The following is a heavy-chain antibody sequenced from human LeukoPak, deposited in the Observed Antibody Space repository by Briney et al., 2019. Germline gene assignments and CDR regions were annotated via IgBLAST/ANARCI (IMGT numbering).Heavy chain of an antibody. CDR1: GYTFTNCA. CDR3: ARRKYYYDSSGYFGFDY. CDR2: ISAYNGNT. Sequence: ASVKVSCKASGYTFTNCAFTWVRQAPGQGLEWMGWISAYNGNTNYAQKLQGRVTMTTDTSTSTAYMELRSLRSDDTAVYYCARRKYYYDSSGYFGFDYWGQGTLVTVSS. V-gene: IGHV1-18*01. J-gene: IGHJ4*02. D-gene: IGHD3-22*01.